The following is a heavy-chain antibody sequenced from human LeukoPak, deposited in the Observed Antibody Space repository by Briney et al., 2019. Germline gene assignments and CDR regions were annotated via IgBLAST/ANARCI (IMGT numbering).Heavy chain of an antibody. V-gene: IGHV1-2*06. D-gene: IGHD5-12*01. Sequence: ASVKVSCKASGYTFTGYYIHWVRQAPGQGLEWMGRINPNSGGTNYAQKFQGRVTMTRDTSISTAYMELSSLRSDDTAVYYCARVMIVATIATPFDYWSQGTLVTVSS. CDR1: GYTFTGYY. J-gene: IGHJ4*02. CDR3: ARVMIVATIATPFDY. CDR2: INPNSGGT.